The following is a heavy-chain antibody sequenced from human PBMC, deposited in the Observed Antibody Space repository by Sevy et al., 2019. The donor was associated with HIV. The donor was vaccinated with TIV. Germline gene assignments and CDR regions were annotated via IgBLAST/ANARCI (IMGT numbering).Heavy chain of an antibody. CDR1: GFTFSNYD. J-gene: IGHJ6*02. CDR2: ISSDSSRI. CDR3: AREGGYTDQGMDV. D-gene: IGHD5-12*01. V-gene: IGHV3-48*01. Sequence: GGSLRLSCAASGFTFSNYDMNWVRQAPGKGVEWVSYISSDSSRIYYAYSVKGRLTISRDNAKNSLYVQMNRLRAEDTAVYYCAREGGYTDQGMDVWGQGTTVTVSS.